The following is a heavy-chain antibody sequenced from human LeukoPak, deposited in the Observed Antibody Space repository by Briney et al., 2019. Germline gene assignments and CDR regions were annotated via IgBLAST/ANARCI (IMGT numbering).Heavy chain of an antibody. CDR2: LDPEDGET. CDR3: AREGIVVPAAITWFDP. CDR1: GYTLTELS. D-gene: IGHD2-2*02. V-gene: IGHV1-24*01. J-gene: IGHJ5*02. Sequence: ASVKVSCKVSGYTLTELSMHWVRQAPGKGLEWMGGLDPEDGETIYAQKFQGRVTMTEDTSTDTAYTELSRLRSDDTAVYYCAREGIVVPAAITWFDPWGQGTLVTVSS.